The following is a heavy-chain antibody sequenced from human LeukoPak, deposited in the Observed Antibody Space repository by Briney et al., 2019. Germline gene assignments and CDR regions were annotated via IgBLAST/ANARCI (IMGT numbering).Heavy chain of an antibody. CDR2: TWYDGSKQ. D-gene: IGHD1-26*01. CDR1: GFALSSYG. Sequence: GSLRLSCAASGFALSSYGMHWVRQAPGKGLEWVAITWYDGSKQYYADTVKGRFTISRDNSKNTLFLQMNSLRAEDTAVYYCARDNVGATLDYWGQGTLVTVSS. V-gene: IGHV3-33*01. J-gene: IGHJ4*02. CDR3: ARDNVGATLDY.